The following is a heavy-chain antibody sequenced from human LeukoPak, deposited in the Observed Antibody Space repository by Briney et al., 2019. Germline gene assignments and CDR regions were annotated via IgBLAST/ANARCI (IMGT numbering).Heavy chain of an antibody. D-gene: IGHD6-19*01. CDR3: ARGIAVAYFDY. CDR2: IYSGGRT. J-gene: IGHJ4*02. Sequence: GGSLRLSCAASGFTVSSNYMSWVRQAPGKGLEWVSVIYSGGRTYYADSVKGRFTISRDNSKNTLYLQMNSLRAEDTAVYYCARGIAVAYFDYWGQGTLVTVSS. CDR1: GFTVSSNY. V-gene: IGHV3-53*01.